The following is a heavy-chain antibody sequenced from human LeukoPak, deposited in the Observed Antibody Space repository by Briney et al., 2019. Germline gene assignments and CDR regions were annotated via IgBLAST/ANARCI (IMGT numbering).Heavy chain of an antibody. J-gene: IGHJ4*02. CDR2: INPSGGST. V-gene: IGHV1-46*01. CDR1: GYTFTSYF. Sequence: GASVKVSCKASGYTFTSYFMHWVRQAPGQGLEWMGIINPSGGSTSYAQKFQGRVTMARDMSTSTVYMELSSLRSEDTAMYYCARSCSGGSCYVKFDCWGQGTLVTVSS. D-gene: IGHD2-15*01. CDR3: ARSCSGGSCYVKFDC.